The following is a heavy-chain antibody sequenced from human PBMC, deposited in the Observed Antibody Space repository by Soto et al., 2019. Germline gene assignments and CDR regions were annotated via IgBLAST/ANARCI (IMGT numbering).Heavy chain of an antibody. CDR3: ARDLTISSTDGPLDP. V-gene: IGHV4-38-2*02. D-gene: IGHD1-1*01. CDR1: GYSISSGYY. J-gene: IGHJ5*02. Sequence: PSETLSLTCAVSGYSISSGYYWGWIRQPPGKGLEWIGNIHYTGSTNYNPSLKSRVTILLGTSTSQFSLKVSSVTAADTAVYYCARDLTISSTDGPLDPWGHGTLVTVSS. CDR2: IHYTGST.